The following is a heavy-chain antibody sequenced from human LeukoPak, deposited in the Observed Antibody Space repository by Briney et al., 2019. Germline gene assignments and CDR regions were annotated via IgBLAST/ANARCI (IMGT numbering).Heavy chain of an antibody. CDR2: VGTDSDT. D-gene: IGHD6-13*01. V-gene: IGHV3-23*01. Sequence: GSLRLSCAGSGFTFRTSAFSWGRQSPGRGLGWVSTVGTDSDTYYADSVKGRFTISRDNSKNTVYLQMTGLRADDTAVYYCAKKTPGIHPFDSWGQGTLVTV. CDR1: GFTFRTSA. J-gene: IGHJ4*02. CDR3: AKKTPGIHPFDS.